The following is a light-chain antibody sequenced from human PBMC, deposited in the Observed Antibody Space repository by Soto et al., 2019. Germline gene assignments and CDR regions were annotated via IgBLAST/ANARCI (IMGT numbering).Light chain of an antibody. CDR1: ASDIGGYTF. Sequence: QSALTQPPSASGSPGQSVAISCTGTASDIGGYTFVSWYQQHPGKAPKLLIYDVNKRPSGVPDRFSGSKSGNTASLTVSGLQAEDDAYYYCSAHGGTSPYVFGTGTKLTVL. CDR3: SAHGGTSPYV. CDR2: DVN. J-gene: IGLJ1*01. V-gene: IGLV2-8*01.